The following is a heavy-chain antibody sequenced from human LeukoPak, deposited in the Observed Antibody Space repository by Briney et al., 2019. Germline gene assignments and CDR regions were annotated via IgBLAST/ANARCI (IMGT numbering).Heavy chain of an antibody. CDR3: AKASLYDSSGYQPFYMDV. J-gene: IGHJ6*03. CDR1: GFTFSGYA. V-gene: IGHV3-23*01. CDR2: ISGSGGST. Sequence: GGSLRLSCAASGFTFSGYAMSWVRQAPGKGLERVSAISGSGGSTYYADSVKGRFTISRDNSKNTLYLQMNSLRAEDTAVYYCAKASLYDSSGYQPFYMDVWGKGTTVTVSS. D-gene: IGHD3-22*01.